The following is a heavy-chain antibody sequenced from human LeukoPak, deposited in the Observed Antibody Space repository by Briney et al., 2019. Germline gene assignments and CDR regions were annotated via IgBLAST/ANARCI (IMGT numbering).Heavy chain of an antibody. Sequence: GGSLRLSRAASGFTFSSYEMNWVRQAPGKGLEWVSYITSSGSTIYYADSVKGRFTISRDNAKNSLYLQMNSLRAEDTAVYYCGRDIQLSYLGQGTLVTVSS. CDR3: GRDIQLSY. CDR1: GFTFSSYE. D-gene: IGHD1-1*01. J-gene: IGHJ4*02. CDR2: ITSSGSTI. V-gene: IGHV3-48*03.